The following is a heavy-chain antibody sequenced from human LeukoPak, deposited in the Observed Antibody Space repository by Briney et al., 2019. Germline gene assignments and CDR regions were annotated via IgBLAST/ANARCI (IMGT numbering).Heavy chain of an antibody. CDR1: GGTFSSYG. D-gene: IGHD4/OR15-4a*01. CDR2: IIPIFNTA. V-gene: IGHV1-69*13. CDR3: AIVGAKVTTFSWFDP. J-gene: IGHJ5*02. Sequence: SVKVSCKASGGTFSSYGISWVRQAPGQGLEWMGGIIPIFNTANYAQKFQGRVTITADESTSTAYMELSSLRSEDAAVYYCAIVGAKVTTFSWFDPWGQGTLVTVSS.